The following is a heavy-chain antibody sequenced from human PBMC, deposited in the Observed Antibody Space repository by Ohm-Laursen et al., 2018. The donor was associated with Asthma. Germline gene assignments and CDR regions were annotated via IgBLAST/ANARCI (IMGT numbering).Heavy chain of an antibody. CDR1: GGSFSGYY. Sequence: TLSLTCAVYGGSFSGYYWSWIRQPPGKGLEWIGEINHSGSTNYNPSLKSRVTISVDTSKNQFSLKLSSVTAADTAVYYCARSGFLEWLLLYSWGQGTLVTVSS. CDR3: ARSGFLEWLLLYS. D-gene: IGHD3-3*01. J-gene: IGHJ4*02. CDR2: INHSGST. V-gene: IGHV4-34*01.